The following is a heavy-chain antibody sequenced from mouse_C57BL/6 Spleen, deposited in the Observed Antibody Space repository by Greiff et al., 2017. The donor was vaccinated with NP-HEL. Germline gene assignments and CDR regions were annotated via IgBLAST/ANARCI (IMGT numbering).Heavy chain of an antibody. CDR3: ARGGVATDYFDY. CDR1: GFTFSSYA. J-gene: IGHJ2*01. CDR2: ISDGGSYT. V-gene: IGHV5-4*03. D-gene: IGHD1-1*01. Sequence: EVKLQESGGGLVKPGGSLKLSCAASGFTFSSYAMSWVRQTPEKRLEWVATISDGGSYTYYPDNVKGRFTISRDNAKNNLYLQMSHLKSEDTAMYYCARGGVATDYFDYWGQGTTLTVSS.